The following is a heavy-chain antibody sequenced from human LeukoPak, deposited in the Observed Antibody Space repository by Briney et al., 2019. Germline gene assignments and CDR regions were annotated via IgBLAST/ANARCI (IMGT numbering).Heavy chain of an antibody. V-gene: IGHV4-38-2*02. CDR1: GYSISSDYY. D-gene: IGHD4-17*01. Sequence: PSETLSLTCTVSGYSISSDYYWAWIRQPPGKGLEWIGTIHSRGSTYYNPSLKSRVTISVDTSKNQFSLKLSSVTAADTAVYYCARLPTGYPNWFDPWGQGTLVTVSS. J-gene: IGHJ5*02. CDR2: IHSRGST. CDR3: ARLPTGYPNWFDP.